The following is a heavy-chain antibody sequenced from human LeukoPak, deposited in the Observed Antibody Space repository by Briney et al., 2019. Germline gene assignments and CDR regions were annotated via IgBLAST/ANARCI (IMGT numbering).Heavy chain of an antibody. CDR1: GYSFTSYW. V-gene: IGHV5-51*01. CDR3: ASRSPYGSGKGDAFDI. Sequence: GESLKISCKGSGYSFTSYWIGWVRQMPGKGLEWMGIIYPGDSDTRYSPSFQGQVTISADKSISTAYLQWSSLKASDTAMYYCASRSPYGSGKGDAFDIWGQGTMVTVSS. CDR2: IYPGDSDT. J-gene: IGHJ3*02. D-gene: IGHD3-10*01.